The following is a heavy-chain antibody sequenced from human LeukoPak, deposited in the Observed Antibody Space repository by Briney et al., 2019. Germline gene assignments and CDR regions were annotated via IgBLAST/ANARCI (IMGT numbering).Heavy chain of an antibody. CDR3: AKPEELRFLEWLFDY. Sequence: ASVKVSCKASGYTFTGYYMHWVRQAPGQGLEWMGWINPNSGGTNYAQKFQGRVTMTRDTSISTAYMELSRLRSDDTAVYYCAKPEELRFLEWLFDYWGQGTLVTVSS. J-gene: IGHJ4*02. CDR2: INPNSGGT. D-gene: IGHD3-3*01. CDR1: GYTFTGYY. V-gene: IGHV1-2*02.